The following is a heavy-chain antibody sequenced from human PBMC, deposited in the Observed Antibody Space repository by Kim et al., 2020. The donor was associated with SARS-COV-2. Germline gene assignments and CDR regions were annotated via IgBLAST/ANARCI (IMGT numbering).Heavy chain of an antibody. CDR1: GYAFNSYG. CDR2: TSGHNGDT. D-gene: IGHD5-18*01. CDR3: ARTPPRATARGYDY. V-gene: IGHV1-18*01. Sequence: ASVKVSCRASGYAFNSYGINWVRQAPGQGLEWMAWTSGHNGDTNYAQNLQGRVTVTTDTSATTGYMELRGLRSDDTAVYYCARTPPRATARGYDYWGQGTVVTVSS. J-gene: IGHJ4*02.